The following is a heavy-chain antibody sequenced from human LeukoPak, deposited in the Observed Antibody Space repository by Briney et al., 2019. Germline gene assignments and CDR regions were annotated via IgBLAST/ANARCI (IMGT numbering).Heavy chain of an antibody. Sequence: ASVKVSCKASGYTFTSYGISWVRQAPGQGLEWMGWISAYNGNTNYAQKLQGRVTMTTDTSTSTAYMELRSLRSDDTAVYYCAREGSNYYDYVWAPEYYYGMDVWGQGTTVTVSS. CDR2: ISAYNGNT. CDR1: GYTFTSYG. V-gene: IGHV1-18*01. D-gene: IGHD3-16*01. J-gene: IGHJ6*02. CDR3: AREGSNYYDYVWAPEYYYGMDV.